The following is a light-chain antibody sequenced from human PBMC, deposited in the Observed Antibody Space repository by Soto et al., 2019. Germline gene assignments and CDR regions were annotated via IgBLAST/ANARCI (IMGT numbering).Light chain of an antibody. J-gene: IGKJ1*01. CDR2: AAS. Sequence: DIQMTQSPSSLSASVGDRVTITCRASQSISSSLNWYQHKPGKAPKLLIYAASSLQSGVPSRFSGSGSGTDFTLTISSLQSNDFATYYCQQSYSAPRTFGQGTKVEIK. CDR3: QQSYSAPRT. V-gene: IGKV1-39*01. CDR1: QSISSS.